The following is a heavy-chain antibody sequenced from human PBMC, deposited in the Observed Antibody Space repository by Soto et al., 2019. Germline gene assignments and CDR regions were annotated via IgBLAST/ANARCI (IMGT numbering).Heavy chain of an antibody. Sequence: SETLSLTCTVSGGSISSSYWSWIRQPAGKGLEWIGRIYASGSTNYNPSLKSRVTMSVDTSKNQFSLKLRSVTAADTAVYYCATACSSDSCYDVFDYWGPGTLVTVS. CDR1: GGSISSSY. J-gene: IGHJ4*02. CDR3: ATACSSDSCYDVFDY. D-gene: IGHD2-2*01. CDR2: IYASGST. V-gene: IGHV4-4*07.